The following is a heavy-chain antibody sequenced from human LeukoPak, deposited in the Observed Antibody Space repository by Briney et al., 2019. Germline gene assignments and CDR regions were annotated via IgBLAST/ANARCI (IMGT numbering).Heavy chain of an antibody. J-gene: IGHJ5*02. D-gene: IGHD6-6*01. Sequence: SETLSLTCSVSGDSTSSRTYYWTWIRQHPEKGLEWIGYIWNSGSTNYNPALKSRVTISVDTSKNQFSLKLTSVTAADTAIYYCARDVSSMFPNWFDPWGQGILVIVSS. CDR2: IWNSGST. CDR3: ARDVSSMFPNWFDP. V-gene: IGHV4-31*03. CDR1: GDSTSSRTYY.